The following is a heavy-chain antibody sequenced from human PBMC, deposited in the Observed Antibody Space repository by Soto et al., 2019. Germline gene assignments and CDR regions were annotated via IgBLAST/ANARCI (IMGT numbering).Heavy chain of an antibody. J-gene: IGHJ4*02. CDR1: GGSFSGYY. V-gene: IGHV4-34*01. CDR2: INLSGST. D-gene: IGHD3-10*01. Sequence: PSETLSLTCAVYGGSFSGYYWGWIRQPPGKGLELIGEINLSGSTNYNPSLKSRVTIPVDTSKNQFSLKLSLVTAADTAVFYCARTYYYGSGSFSPFDYWGQGTLVTVSS. CDR3: ARTYYYGSGSFSPFDY.